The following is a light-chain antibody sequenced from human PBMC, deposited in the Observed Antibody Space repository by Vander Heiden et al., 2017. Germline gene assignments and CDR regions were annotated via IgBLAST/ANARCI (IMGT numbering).Light chain of an antibody. Sequence: EIVLTQSPGTLSLSPGDRATLSCTASQSVSSSYLAWYQQNPGQAPRLLIYGASSRATGIPDRFSGSGSGTDFTLTISRLEPEDFAVYYCQQYGSSGLTFGGGTKVEIK. CDR3: QQYGSSGLT. V-gene: IGKV3-20*01. CDR1: QSVSSSY. CDR2: GAS. J-gene: IGKJ4*01.